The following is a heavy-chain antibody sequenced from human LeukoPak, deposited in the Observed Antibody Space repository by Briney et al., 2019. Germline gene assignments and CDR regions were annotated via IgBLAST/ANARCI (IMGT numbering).Heavy chain of an antibody. CDR1: GGSISSSSYY. CDR3: ARHVDGRSWFDP. J-gene: IGHJ5*02. V-gene: IGHV4-39*01. Sequence: SETLSLTCSVFGGSISSSSYYWGWLRQPPGKGLEWIGSIYYSGSTYYNPSLKSRVTISIDTSKNQFSLKLSSVTAADTAVYYCARHVDGRSWFDPWGQGTLVTVSS. CDR2: IYYSGST. D-gene: IGHD5-12*01.